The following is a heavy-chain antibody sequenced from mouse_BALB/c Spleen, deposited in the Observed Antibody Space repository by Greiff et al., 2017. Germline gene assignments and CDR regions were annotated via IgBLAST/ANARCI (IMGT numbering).Heavy chain of an antibody. D-gene: IGHD2-14*01. CDR3: AREAYYRYDVDFDY. CDR2: ISSGGST. J-gene: IGHJ2*01. Sequence: EVKLVESGGGLVKPGGSLKLSCAASGFTFSSYAMSWVRQTPEKRLEWVASISSGGSTYYPDSVKGRFTISRDNARNILYLQMSSLRSEDTAMYYCAREAYYRYDVDFDYWGQGTTLTVSS. CDR1: GFTFSSYA. V-gene: IGHV5-6-5*01.